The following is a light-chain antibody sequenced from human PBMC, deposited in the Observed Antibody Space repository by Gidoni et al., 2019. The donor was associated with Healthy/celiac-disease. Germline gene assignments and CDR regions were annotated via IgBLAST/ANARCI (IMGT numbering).Light chain of an antibody. Sequence: EIVLTQSPGTLSLSTGERATLSCRASQSVSSNYLAWYHHKPGQAPRLLIYGASSRATGIPDRFSGSGSGTDFTLTISRLEPGDFAVYYCQQYGTSLPITFGQGTRLEIK. V-gene: IGKV3-20*01. CDR3: QQYGTSLPIT. CDR2: GAS. J-gene: IGKJ5*01. CDR1: QSVSSNY.